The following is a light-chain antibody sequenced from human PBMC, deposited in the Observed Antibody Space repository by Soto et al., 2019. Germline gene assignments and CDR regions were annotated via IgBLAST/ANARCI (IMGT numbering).Light chain of an antibody. J-gene: IGLJ1*01. CDR2: EGS. Sequence: QSALTQPASVSGSPGQSITISCTGTSSDVGSYNLVSWYQHPPGKTPKLMIYEGSRRPSGVSNRFSASKSGNTASLTISGLQAEDEAEYYCCSYETSSTYVFGRGTKVTVL. CDR1: SSDVGSYNL. V-gene: IGLV2-23*01. CDR3: CSYETSSTYV.